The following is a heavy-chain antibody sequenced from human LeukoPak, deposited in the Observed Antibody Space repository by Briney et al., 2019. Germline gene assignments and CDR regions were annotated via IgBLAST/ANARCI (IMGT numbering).Heavy chain of an antibody. CDR2: ISRSSSTI. J-gene: IGHJ3*02. D-gene: IGHD3-10*01. V-gene: IGHV3-48*01. CDR1: GFTFSSYS. CDR3: AIGSRNAFDI. Sequence: SGGSLSLSCAASGFTFSSYSMNWVRQAPGKGLEWVSYISRSSSTIYYADSVKGRFTISRDNAKNSLYLQMNSLRAEDTAVYYCAIGSRNAFDIWGQGTMVTVSS.